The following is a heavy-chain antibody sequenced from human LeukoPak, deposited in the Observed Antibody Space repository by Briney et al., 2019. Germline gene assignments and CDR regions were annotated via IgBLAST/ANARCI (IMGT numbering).Heavy chain of an antibody. CDR3: AGSSRYSIYYYYDMDV. J-gene: IGHJ6*02. D-gene: IGHD5-18*01. V-gene: IGHV1-2*02. Sequence: ASVKVSCKASGYTFTGYYMHWVRQAPGQGLEWMGWINPNSGGTNYAQKFQGRVTMTRDTSISTAYMELSRLRSDDTAVYYCAGSSRYSIYYYYDMDVWGQGTTVTVSS. CDR1: GYTFTGYY. CDR2: INPNSGGT.